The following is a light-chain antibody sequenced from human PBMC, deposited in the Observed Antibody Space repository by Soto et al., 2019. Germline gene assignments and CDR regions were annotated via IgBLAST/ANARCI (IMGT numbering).Light chain of an antibody. CDR3: QQYHDLPYT. CDR1: QDLSND. CDR2: GAS. V-gene: IGKV1-33*01. Sequence: DIQMTQSPSSLSASVGDRVTVTCQASQDLSNDLNWYQQKPGKAPKLLIYGASNLETGFPSRFSGSGSGTDFTFTISSLQPEDLATYYCQQYHDLPYTFGQGTKLDIK. J-gene: IGKJ2*01.